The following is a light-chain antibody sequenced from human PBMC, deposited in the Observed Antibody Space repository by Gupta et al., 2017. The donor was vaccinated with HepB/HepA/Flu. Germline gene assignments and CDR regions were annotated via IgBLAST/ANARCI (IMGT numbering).Light chain of an antibody. J-gene: IGKJ4*01. CDR1: QIISSY. CDR3: KQSYRTPPT. V-gene: IGKV1-39*01. CDR2: AAS. Sequence: DIQLSQSPSSLSASVGDRVPITCLASQIISSYVDWYQQKPGKAPKLLIYAASSLQSGVPSRFSGSGSGTDFTLNISSVEPEDFATYYCKQSYRTPPTFGGGTKLEIK.